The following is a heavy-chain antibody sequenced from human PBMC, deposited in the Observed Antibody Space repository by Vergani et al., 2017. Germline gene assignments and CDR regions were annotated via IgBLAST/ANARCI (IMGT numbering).Heavy chain of an antibody. CDR2: IYYSGST. J-gene: IGHJ4*02. D-gene: IGHD2-15*01. CDR1: GGSISSYY. Sequence: QVQLQESGPGLVKPSETLSLTCTVSGGSISSYYWSWIRQPPGKGLEWIGYIYYSGSTNYNPSLKSRVTISVDTSKNQFSLKLSSVTAADTAVYYCARARVRYCSGGSCYFDYWGQGTLVTVSS. V-gene: IGHV4-59*01. CDR3: ARARVRYCSGGSCYFDY.